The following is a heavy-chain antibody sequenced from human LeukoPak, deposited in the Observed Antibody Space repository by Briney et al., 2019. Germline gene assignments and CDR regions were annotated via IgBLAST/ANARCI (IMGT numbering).Heavy chain of an antibody. CDR2: IEQDGGEK. CDR1: GFTFNNYW. V-gene: IGHV3-7*04. Sequence: GGSQRLSCAASGFTFNNYWMNWVRQAPGKGLEWVVNIEQDGGEKNYVDSVKGRFTISRDNAKNSLYLQMNSLRAEDTAVYYCAGGLGWLIDYWGQGTLGTVSS. J-gene: IGHJ4*02. CDR3: AGGLGWLIDY. D-gene: IGHD3-10*01.